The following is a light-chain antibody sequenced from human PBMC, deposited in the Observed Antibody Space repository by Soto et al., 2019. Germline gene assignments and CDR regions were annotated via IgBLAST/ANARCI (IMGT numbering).Light chain of an antibody. J-gene: IGKJ1*01. V-gene: IGKV1-5*03. Sequence: DIPMTQSPSTLSASVGDRVTITCRASQSISTYLAWYQQKPGKAPKLLIYKASSLESGVPSRFSGSGSGTDFILTISSLQPDDFATYYCQQYDSYWTFGQGTKVEIK. CDR2: KAS. CDR3: QQYDSYWT. CDR1: QSISTY.